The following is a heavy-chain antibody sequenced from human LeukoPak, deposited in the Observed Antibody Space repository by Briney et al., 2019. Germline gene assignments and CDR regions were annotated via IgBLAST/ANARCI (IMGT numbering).Heavy chain of an antibody. CDR3: ARENYYGSGSYYFDY. Sequence: GGSLRLSCAASGVTFSNYWMNWVRQAPGKGLEWVANIKQDGSEKYYVDSVKGRFTFSRDNAKNSLYLQMNSLRAEDTAVYYCARENYYGSGSYYFDYWGQGTLVTVSS. J-gene: IGHJ4*02. CDR1: GVTFSNYW. V-gene: IGHV3-7*01. D-gene: IGHD3-10*01. CDR2: IKQDGSEK.